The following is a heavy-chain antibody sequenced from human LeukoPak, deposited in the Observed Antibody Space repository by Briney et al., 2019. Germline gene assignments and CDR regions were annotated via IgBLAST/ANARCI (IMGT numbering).Heavy chain of an antibody. CDR1: GFTFSSYW. Sequence: GGSLRLSCAASGFTFSSYWMTWVRQAPGQGLEWVASIKQDGSDKNYVDSVKGRFTISRDNAKNSLYLQMNSLRDEDTAVYYWARTRLSSDCWGQGTLVTVSS. V-gene: IGHV3-7*01. CDR3: ARTRLSSDC. J-gene: IGHJ4*02. D-gene: IGHD2/OR15-2a*01. CDR2: IKQDGSDK.